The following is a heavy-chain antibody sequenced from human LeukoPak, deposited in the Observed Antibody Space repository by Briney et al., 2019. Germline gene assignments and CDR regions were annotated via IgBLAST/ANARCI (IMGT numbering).Heavy chain of an antibody. D-gene: IGHD3-22*01. CDR3: ARDMGSFDYYDSSGYPPLLAFDI. Sequence: PSETLSLTCTVSGDSISSGDYYWSWIRQPAGKGLEWIGRISSSGSTNYNPSLKSRVTISVDTSKNQFSLKLSSVTAADTAVYYCARDMGSFDYYDSSGYPPLLAFDIWGQGTMVTVSS. CDR1: GDSISSGDYY. J-gene: IGHJ3*02. CDR2: ISSSGST. V-gene: IGHV4-61*02.